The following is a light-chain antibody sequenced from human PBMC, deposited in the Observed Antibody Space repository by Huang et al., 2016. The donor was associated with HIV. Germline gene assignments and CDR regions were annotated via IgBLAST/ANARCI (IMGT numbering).Light chain of an antibody. CDR2: GAS. Sequence: EIVMTQSPATLSVSPGERATLSCWASQSFSNNFTWYQQKPGQAPRLLMYGASTRATGIPAMFSGIGSGTEFTLTISSLQSEDFAVYYCQQYNNWPGTFGQGTKVEIK. CDR3: QQYNNWPGT. J-gene: IGKJ1*01. CDR1: QSFSNN. V-gene: IGKV3-15*01.